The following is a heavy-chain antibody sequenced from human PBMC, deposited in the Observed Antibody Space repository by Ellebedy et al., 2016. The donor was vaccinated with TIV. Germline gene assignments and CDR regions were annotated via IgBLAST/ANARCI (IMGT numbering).Heavy chain of an antibody. V-gene: IGHV5-51*01. CDR2: IYPGDSDT. D-gene: IGHD3-22*01. J-gene: IGHJ3*02. Sequence: GESLKISCKGSGYSFTSYWIGWVRQMPGKGLEWMGIIYPGDSDTRYSPSFQGQVTISADKSISTAYLQWSSLKASDTAMYYCARRAVTMIVVVTDDAFDIWGQGTMVTVSS. CDR3: ARRAVTMIVVVTDDAFDI. CDR1: GYSFTSYW.